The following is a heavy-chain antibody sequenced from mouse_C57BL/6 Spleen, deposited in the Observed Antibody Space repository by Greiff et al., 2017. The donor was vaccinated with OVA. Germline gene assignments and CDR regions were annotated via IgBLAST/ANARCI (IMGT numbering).Heavy chain of an antibody. CDR1: GFSLTSYG. D-gene: IGHD1-1*01. Sequence: QVQLQQSGPGLVQPPQSLSITCTVSGFSLTSYGVHWVRQSPGKGLEWLGVIWRGGSTDYNAAFIFRLSISKDNSKSQVFFKMNSLQADDTAIYYCARKGTTVRAMDYWGQGTSVTVSS. J-gene: IGHJ4*01. CDR2: IWRGGST. V-gene: IGHV2-2*01. CDR3: ARKGTTVRAMDY.